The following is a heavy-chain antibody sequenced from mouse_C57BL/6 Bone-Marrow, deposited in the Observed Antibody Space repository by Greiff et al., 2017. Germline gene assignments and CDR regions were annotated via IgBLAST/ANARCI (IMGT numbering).Heavy chain of an antibody. D-gene: IGHD2-4*01. J-gene: IGHJ3*01. V-gene: IGHV1-81*01. Sequence: QVQLKESGAELARPGASVKLSCKASGYTFTSYGISWVKQRTGQGLEWIGEIYPRSGNSYYNETFKGKATLTADKSSSTAYMELRSLTSEDSAVYFCARGGYDYDGLAYWGQGTLVTVSA. CDR1: GYTFTSYG. CDR2: IYPRSGNS. CDR3: ARGGYDYDGLAY.